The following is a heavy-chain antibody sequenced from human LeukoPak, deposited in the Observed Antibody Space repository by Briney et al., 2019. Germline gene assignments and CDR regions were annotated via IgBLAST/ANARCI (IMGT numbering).Heavy chain of an antibody. J-gene: IGHJ6*03. D-gene: IGHD6-6*01. V-gene: IGHV3-21*01. CDR1: GFTFSSYS. Sequence: GGSLTLSCAASGFTFSSYSMNLVRQAPGTGLEGFSSISSSSSYIYYADSVKGRFTISRDNAKNSLYLQMNSLRAEDTAVYYCVREGQLAHYYYYYYMDVWGKGTTVTVSS. CDR2: ISSSSSYI. CDR3: VREGQLAHYYYYYYMDV.